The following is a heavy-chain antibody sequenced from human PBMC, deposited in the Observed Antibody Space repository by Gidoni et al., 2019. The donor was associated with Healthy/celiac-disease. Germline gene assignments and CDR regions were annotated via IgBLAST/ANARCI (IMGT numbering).Heavy chain of an antibody. Sequence: QVQLVEAGGGVVQPGRSLRLSCAASGFTFSSYGMHWVRQAPGTGLAWVAVIAYDGSNKYYADSVKGRFTISRDNSKNTLYLQMNSLRAEDTAVYYCAKGDVTYYDFWSGYYYGMDVWGQGTTVTVSS. CDR2: IAYDGSNK. CDR1: GFTFSSYG. CDR3: AKGDVTYYDFWSGYYYGMDV. D-gene: IGHD3-3*01. V-gene: IGHV3-30*18. J-gene: IGHJ6*02.